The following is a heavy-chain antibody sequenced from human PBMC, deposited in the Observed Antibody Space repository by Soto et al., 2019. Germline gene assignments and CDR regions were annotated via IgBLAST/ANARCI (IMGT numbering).Heavy chain of an antibody. J-gene: IGHJ6*02. CDR3: ARVTPPRIAARPYYYGMDV. Sequence: ASVKVSCKVSGYTLTELSMHWVRQAPGKGLEWMGGFDPEDGETIYAQKFQGRVTMTADKSTSTAYMELSSLRSEDTAVYYCARVTPPRIAARPYYYGMDVWGQGTTVTVS. D-gene: IGHD6-6*01. CDR2: FDPEDGET. CDR1: GYTLTELS. V-gene: IGHV1-24*01.